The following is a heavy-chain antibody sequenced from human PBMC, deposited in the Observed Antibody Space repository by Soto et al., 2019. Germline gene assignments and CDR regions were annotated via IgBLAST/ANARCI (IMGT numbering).Heavy chain of an antibody. CDR2: ISSSGSTI. D-gene: IGHD1-26*01. CDR3: ARCMDSGCFRNTDY. CDR1: GFTFSDYY. J-gene: IGHJ4*02. V-gene: IGHV3-11*01. Sequence: GGSLRLSCAASGFTFSDYYLSWIRQAPGKGLEWDSYISSSGSTIYYADSVKGRFTISRYNAKNSLDLQMNSLRAEGTAVYYSARCMDSGCFRNTDYGGPGALVKTSS.